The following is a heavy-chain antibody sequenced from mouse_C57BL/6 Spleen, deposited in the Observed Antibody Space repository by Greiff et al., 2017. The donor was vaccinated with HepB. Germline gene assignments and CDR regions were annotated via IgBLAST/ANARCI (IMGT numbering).Heavy chain of an antibody. CDR3: AGYGSSFAY. D-gene: IGHD1-1*01. Sequence: EVQLQQSGPELVKPGASVKISCKASGYTFTDYYMNWVKQSHGKSLEWIGDINPNNGGTSYNQKFKGKATLTVDKSSSTAYMELRSLTSEDSAVYYCAGYGSSFAYWGQGPLVTVSA. CDR1: GYTFTDYY. J-gene: IGHJ3*01. CDR2: INPNNGGT. V-gene: IGHV1-26*01.